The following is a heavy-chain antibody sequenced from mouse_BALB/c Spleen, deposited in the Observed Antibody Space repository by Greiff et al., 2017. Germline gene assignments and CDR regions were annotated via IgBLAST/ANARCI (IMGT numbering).Heavy chain of an antibody. CDR3: TRSGGKIDY. CDR2: IYPSDSYT. V-gene: IGHV1-69*02. CDR1: GYTFTSYW. J-gene: IGHJ2*01. D-gene: IGHD3-1*01. Sequence: QVQLQQPGAELVRPGASVKLSCKASGYTFTSYWINWVKQRPGQGLEWIGNIYPSDSYTNYNQKFKDKATLTVDKSSSTAYMQLSSPTSEDSAVYYCTRSGGKIDYWGQGTTLTVSS.